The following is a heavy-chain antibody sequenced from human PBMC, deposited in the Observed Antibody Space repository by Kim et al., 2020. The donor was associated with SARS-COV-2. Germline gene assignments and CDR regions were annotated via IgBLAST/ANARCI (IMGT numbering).Heavy chain of an antibody. D-gene: IGHD3-9*01. J-gene: IGHJ3*02. CDR3: AKDVLRYFDWFRFSAFDI. Sequence: GGSLRLSCAASGFTFSSYAMSWVRQAPGKGLEWVSAISGSGGSTYYADSVKVRFTISRDNSKNTLYLQMNSLRAEDTAVYYCAKDVLRYFDWFRFSAFDIWAKGQWSPSLQ. CDR1: GFTFSSYA. CDR2: ISGSGGST. V-gene: IGHV3-23*01.